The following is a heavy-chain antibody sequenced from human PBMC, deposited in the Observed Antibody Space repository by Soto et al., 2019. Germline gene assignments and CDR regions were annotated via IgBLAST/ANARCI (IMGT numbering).Heavy chain of an antibody. V-gene: IGHV4-30-4*01. Sequence: QMQLQESGPGLVKPSQTLSLTCTVSGGSISSGDYYWSWIRQPPGKGMEWIGYIYYSGSTNYNPSLKSLVTISVDTSKNQFSLKLSSVTAADTAVYYCARVRGRLLRFDPWGQGTLVTVSS. J-gene: IGHJ5*02. D-gene: IGHD2-15*01. CDR3: ARVRGRLLRFDP. CDR2: IYYSGST. CDR1: GGSISSGDYY.